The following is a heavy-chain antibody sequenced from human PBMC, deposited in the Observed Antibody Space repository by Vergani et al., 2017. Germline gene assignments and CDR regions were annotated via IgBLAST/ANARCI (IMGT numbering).Heavy chain of an antibody. CDR3: ARTTGDQRPVSV. D-gene: IGHD7-27*01. Sequence: QVQLQESGPGLVKPSETLPLTCTVSGGSISSYYWSWIRQPPGKGLEWIGYIYYSGSTNYNPSLKSRVTISVDTSKNQFSLKLSSVTAADTAVYYCARTTGDQRPVSVWGQGTLVTVSS. CDR2: IYYSGST. V-gene: IGHV4-59*01. CDR1: GGSISSYY. J-gene: IGHJ4*02.